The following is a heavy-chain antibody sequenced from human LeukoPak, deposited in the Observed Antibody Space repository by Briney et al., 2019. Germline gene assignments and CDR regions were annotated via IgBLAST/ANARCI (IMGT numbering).Heavy chain of an antibody. Sequence: GGSLRLSCAASGFTFSTYSMNWVRQAPGKGLEWVSSISGSSIYIYYADSVKGRFTISRDNAKNSLYLQMNSLRAEDKAVYYCARDPPYYDSSGYYYDYWGQGTLVTVSS. V-gene: IGHV3-21*01. CDR3: ARDPPYYDSSGYYYDY. J-gene: IGHJ4*02. D-gene: IGHD3-22*01. CDR2: ISGSSIYI. CDR1: GFTFSTYS.